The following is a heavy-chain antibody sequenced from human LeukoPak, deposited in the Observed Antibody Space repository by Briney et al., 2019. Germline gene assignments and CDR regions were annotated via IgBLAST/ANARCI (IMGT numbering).Heavy chain of an antibody. Sequence: ASVKVSCKCSGYTFKSYDVTWVRQAPGQGLEWMGLISTDTGKTNYAQSLQGRVSMTTDTSTTTAYMELRSLRPDDTAVYYCARGATYGTNTWTLRWDYFDSWGQGTLVTVSS. CDR3: ARGATYGTNTWTLRWDYFDS. CDR2: ISTDTGKT. V-gene: IGHV1-18*01. D-gene: IGHD4-23*01. J-gene: IGHJ4*02. CDR1: GYTFKSYD.